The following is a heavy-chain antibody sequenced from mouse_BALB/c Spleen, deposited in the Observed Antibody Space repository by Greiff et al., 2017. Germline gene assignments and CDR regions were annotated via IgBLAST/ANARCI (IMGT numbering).Heavy chain of an antibody. D-gene: IGHD2-14*01. V-gene: IGHV5-17*02. CDR1: GFTFSSFG. CDR3: ARSGRYDDYAMDY. J-gene: IGHJ4*01. CDR2: ISSGSSTI. Sequence: EVQRVESGGGLVQPGGSRKLSCAASGFTFSSFGMHWVRQAPEKGLEWVAYISSGSSTIYYADTVKGRFTMSRDNPKNTLFLQMTSLRSEDTAMYYCARSGRYDDYAMDYWGQGTSGTVSS.